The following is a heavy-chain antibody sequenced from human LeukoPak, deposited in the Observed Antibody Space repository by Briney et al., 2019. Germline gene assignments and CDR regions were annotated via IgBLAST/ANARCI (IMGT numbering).Heavy chain of an antibody. CDR2: IYYSGST. CDR3: ARLMFFYCSGGSCYYAFDI. J-gene: IGHJ3*02. Sequence: SETLSLTCTVSGGSISSYYGSWIRQPPGKGLEWIGYIYYSGSTNYNPSLKSRVTISVDTSKNQFSLKLSSVTAADTAVYYCARLMFFYCSGGSCYYAFDIWGQGTMVTVSS. CDR1: GGSISSYY. D-gene: IGHD2-15*01. V-gene: IGHV4-59*08.